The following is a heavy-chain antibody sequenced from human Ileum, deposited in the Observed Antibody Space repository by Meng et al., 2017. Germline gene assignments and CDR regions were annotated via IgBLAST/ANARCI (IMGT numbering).Heavy chain of an antibody. J-gene: IGHJ4*02. CDR3: ASLVVREEGEC. D-gene: IGHD3-10*01. V-gene: IGHV3-48*03. CDR1: GFTFSNYE. CDR2: ISKSGGDI. Sequence: GGSLRLSCAASGFTFSNYEMSWVRQAPGKGLEWISYISKSGGDIKYADSVKGRFTISRDTAKNTLYLQMNTLRVEDTAVYYCASLVVREEGECWGQGTLVTVSS.